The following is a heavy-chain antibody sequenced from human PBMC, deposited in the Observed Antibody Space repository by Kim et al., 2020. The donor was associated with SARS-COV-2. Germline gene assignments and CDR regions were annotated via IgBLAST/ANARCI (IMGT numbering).Heavy chain of an antibody. J-gene: IGHJ4*02. D-gene: IGHD3-10*01. CDR1: GFTFSSYA. CDR3: AKIGGVEMVRGVIRSLYYFDY. Sequence: GGSLRLSCAASGFTFSSYAMSWVRQAPGKGLEWVSAISGSGGSTYYADSVKGRFTISRDNSKNTLYLQMNSLRAEDTAVYYCAKIGGVEMVRGVIRSLYYFDYWGQGTLVTVSS. CDR2: ISGSGGST. V-gene: IGHV3-23*01.